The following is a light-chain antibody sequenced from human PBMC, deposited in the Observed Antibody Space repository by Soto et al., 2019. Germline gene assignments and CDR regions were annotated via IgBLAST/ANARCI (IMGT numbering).Light chain of an antibody. CDR1: QGVSNW. Sequence: DIQMTQPPSTLSASVGDRVTITCRASQGVSNWLAWYQQKPGKAPKLLIYDVSNLETGVPSRFSGSGSGTEFTLTISSLQPEDFVTYYCQQYNNNSPWTFGQGTKVDIK. J-gene: IGKJ1*01. CDR2: DVS. V-gene: IGKV1-5*01. CDR3: QQYNNNSPWT.